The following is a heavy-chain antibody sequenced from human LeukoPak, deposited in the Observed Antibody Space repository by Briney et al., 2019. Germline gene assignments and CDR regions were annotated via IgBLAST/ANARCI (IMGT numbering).Heavy chain of an antibody. V-gene: IGHV3-23*01. Sequence: GGSLRLSCAGSGFTFSSYAMSWVRQAPGKGLEWVSAISGSGGSTYYADSVKGRFTISRDNSKNTLYLQMNSLRAEDTAVYYCAKDRKLRYFDWLLYFDYWGQGTLVTVSS. J-gene: IGHJ4*02. D-gene: IGHD3-9*01. CDR3: AKDRKLRYFDWLLYFDY. CDR1: GFTFSSYA. CDR2: ISGSGGST.